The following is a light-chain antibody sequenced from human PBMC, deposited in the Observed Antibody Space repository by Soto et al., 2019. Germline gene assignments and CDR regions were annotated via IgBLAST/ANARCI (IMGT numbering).Light chain of an antibody. J-gene: IGLJ1*01. CDR1: SSDVGGSKY. Sequence: QSALTQPASVSGSPGQSITISCTGTSSDVGGSKYVSWYQQCPGKVPKLMINKVNNRPSGVSNRFSVSKSGNTASLTLSGPLAEDEADYFCTSSTTDSLYVFGSGTKVTV. CDR3: TSSTTDSLYV. V-gene: IGLV2-14*01. CDR2: KVN.